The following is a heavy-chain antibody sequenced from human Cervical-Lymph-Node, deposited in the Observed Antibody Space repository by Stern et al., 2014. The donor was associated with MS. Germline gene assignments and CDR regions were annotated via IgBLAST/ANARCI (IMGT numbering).Heavy chain of an antibody. CDR1: GYTFTSYY. D-gene: IGHD6-6*01. Sequence: QMQLVQSGAEVKKPGASVKVSCKASGYTFTSYYMHWVRQAPGQGLEWMGIINPSGGSTSYAQKFQGRVTMTRDTSTSTVYMELSSLRSEDTAVYYCARDRGQLVADNWFDPWGQGTLVTVSS. J-gene: IGHJ5*02. CDR2: INPSGGST. V-gene: IGHV1-46*01. CDR3: ARDRGQLVADNWFDP.